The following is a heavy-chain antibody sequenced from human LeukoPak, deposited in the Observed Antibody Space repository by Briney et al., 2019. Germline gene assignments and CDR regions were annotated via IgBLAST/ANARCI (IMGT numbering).Heavy chain of an antibody. V-gene: IGHV3-48*02. J-gene: IGHJ2*01. Sequence: PGGSLRLSCAASGFTFSSYSMNSVRQAPGKGLDWVSYISSSSSTIYYADSVKGRFTISRDNAKNSLYLQMNSLRDEDTAVYYCAREMYSGSYFGSYFDLWGRGTLVTVSS. D-gene: IGHD1-26*01. CDR2: ISSSSSTI. CDR3: AREMYSGSYFGSYFDL. CDR1: GFTFSSYS.